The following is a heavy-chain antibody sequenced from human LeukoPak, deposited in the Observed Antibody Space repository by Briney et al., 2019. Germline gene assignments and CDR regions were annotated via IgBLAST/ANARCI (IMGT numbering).Heavy chain of an antibody. Sequence: ASVKVSCKASGYTFTSYAMHWVRQAPGQRLEWMGWINAGNGNTKYSQKFQGRVTITRDTSASTAYMELSSLRSEDTAVYYCARDWNCSGGSCYTFDYWGQGTLVTVSS. CDR1: GYTFTSYA. D-gene: IGHD2-15*01. CDR2: INAGNGNT. CDR3: ARDWNCSGGSCYTFDY. V-gene: IGHV1-3*01. J-gene: IGHJ4*02.